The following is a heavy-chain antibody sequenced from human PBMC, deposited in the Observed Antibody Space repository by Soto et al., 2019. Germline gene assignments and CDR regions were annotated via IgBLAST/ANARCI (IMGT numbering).Heavy chain of an antibody. D-gene: IGHD6-13*01. J-gene: IGHJ5*02. V-gene: IGHV4-39*01. CDR1: GGSISSSSYY. CDR3: ARVSCGSSSWYCWFDP. CDR2: IYYSGST. Sequence: SETLSLTCTVSGGSISSSSYYWGWIRQPPGKGLEWIGSIYYSGSTYYNPSLKSRVTISVDTSKNQFSLKLSSVTAADTAVYYCARVSCGSSSWYCWFDPWGQGTLVTVSS.